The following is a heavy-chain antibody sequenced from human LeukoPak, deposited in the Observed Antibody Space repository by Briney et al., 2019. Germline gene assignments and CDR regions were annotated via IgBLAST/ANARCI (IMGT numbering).Heavy chain of an antibody. CDR1: GGSISSSSHS. D-gene: IGHD3-22*01. J-gene: IGHJ5*02. CDR2: IYYSGST. CDR3: ARQGETYNYDSSGYP. Sequence: SETLSLTCTVSGGSISSSSHSWGWIRQPPGKGLEWIGSIYYSGSTYYNPSLKSRVTISVDTCKNQFSLKLSSVTAADTAVYYCARQGETYNYDSSGYPWGQGTLVTVSS. V-gene: IGHV4-39*01.